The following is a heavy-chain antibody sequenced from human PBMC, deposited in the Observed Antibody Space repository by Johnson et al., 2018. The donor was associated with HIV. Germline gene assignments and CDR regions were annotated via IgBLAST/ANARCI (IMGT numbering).Heavy chain of an antibody. CDR1: GFTFSDYY. V-gene: IGHV3-66*01. CDR3: ARDPYDYVWGSYRHDAFDI. J-gene: IGHJ3*02. Sequence: VQLVESGGGLVKPGGSLRLSCAASGFTFSDYYMSWIRQAPGKGLEWVSVIYSGGSTYYADSVKGRFTISRDNSKNTLYLQMNSLRAEDRAVYYCARDPYDYVWGSYRHDAFDIWGQGTMVTVSS. D-gene: IGHD3-16*02. CDR2: IYSGGST.